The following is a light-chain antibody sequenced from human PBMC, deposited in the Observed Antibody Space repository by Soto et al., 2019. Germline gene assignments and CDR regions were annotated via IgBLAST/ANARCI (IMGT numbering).Light chain of an antibody. CDR1: QTISSW. Sequence: DIQMTQSPSTLSGSVGDRVTITCRASQTISSWLAWYQQKPGKAPKLLIYKASTLKSGVPSRFSGSGSGTEFTLTISSLQPDDFATYYCQHYNSYSEGFGQGTRLEI. J-gene: IGKJ5*01. CDR2: KAS. CDR3: QHYNSYSEG. V-gene: IGKV1-5*03.